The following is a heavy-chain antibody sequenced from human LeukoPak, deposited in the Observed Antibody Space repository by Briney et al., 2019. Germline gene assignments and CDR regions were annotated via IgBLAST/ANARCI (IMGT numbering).Heavy chain of an antibody. D-gene: IGHD3-22*01. CDR1: GGSISTYY. V-gene: IGHV4-59*01. CDR2: IYYSGST. Sequence: PSETLSLTCTVSGGSISTYYWNWIRQPPGKGLEWIGCIYYSGSTNYKPSLKSRVTISVDTSKNQFSLKLSSVTAADTAVYYCTRGSIAYYYMDVWGKGTTVTISS. CDR3: TRGSIAYYYMDV. J-gene: IGHJ6*03.